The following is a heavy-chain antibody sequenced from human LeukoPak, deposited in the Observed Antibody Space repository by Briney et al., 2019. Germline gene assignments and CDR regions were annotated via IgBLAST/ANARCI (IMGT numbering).Heavy chain of an antibody. Sequence: PGGSLRLSCAASRFTFSSYAMSWVRQAPGKGLEWVSVISGSGGKTYYADSVKGRFTISRDNSKNTLYLQMNSLRAEDTALYYCARDHSGSAAGTYWGQGTLVTVSS. V-gene: IGHV3-23*01. D-gene: IGHD6-13*01. CDR3: ARDHSGSAAGTY. CDR1: RFTFSSYA. CDR2: ISGSGGKT. J-gene: IGHJ4*02.